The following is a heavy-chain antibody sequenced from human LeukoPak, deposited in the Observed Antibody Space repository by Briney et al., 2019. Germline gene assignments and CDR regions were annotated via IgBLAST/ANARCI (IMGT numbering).Heavy chain of an antibody. D-gene: IGHD3-10*01. CDR2: IYGTGGMK. CDR1: GFTFNTYA. V-gene: IGHV3-23*01. J-gene: IGHJ4*02. CDR3: APHPTYYGGPDY. Sequence: GGSLRLSCAASGFTFNTYAMIWVRQAPGKGLEWVSGIYGTGGMKYYADSVKGRFTISRDNSENTLYLQMNSLRAEDTAVYYCAPHPTYYGGPDYWGQGTLVTVSS.